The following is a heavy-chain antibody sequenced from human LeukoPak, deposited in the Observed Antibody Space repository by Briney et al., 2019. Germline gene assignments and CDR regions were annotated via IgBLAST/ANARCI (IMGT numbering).Heavy chain of an antibody. CDR3: ATPGPDWGDAFDI. CDR2: FDPEDGET. V-gene: IGHV1-24*01. J-gene: IGHJ3*02. CDR1: GYSVMELS. Sequence: ASVKVSCKVSGYSVMELSMHWVRQAPGKGLEWMRGFDPEDGETIYAQKFQGRVTMTEDTSTDTAYMELSSLRSEDTAVYYCATPGPDWGDAFDIWGQGTMVTVSS. D-gene: IGHD3/OR15-3a*01.